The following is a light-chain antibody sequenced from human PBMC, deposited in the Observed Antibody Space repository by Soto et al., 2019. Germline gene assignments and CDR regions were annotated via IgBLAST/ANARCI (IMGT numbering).Light chain of an antibody. V-gene: IGKV3-11*01. CDR3: QQRSNWPQIT. CDR2: DAS. J-gene: IGKJ3*01. CDR1: QSVSSY. Sequence: EIVLTQSPGTLSLSPWERATLSCRASQSVSSYLAWYQQKPGQAPRLLIYDASNRATGIPARFSGSGSGTDFTLTISSLEPEDFAVYYCQQRSNWPQITFGPGTKVDIK.